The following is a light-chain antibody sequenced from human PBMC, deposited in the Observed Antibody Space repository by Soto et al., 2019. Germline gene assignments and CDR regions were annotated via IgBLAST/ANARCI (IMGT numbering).Light chain of an antibody. J-gene: IGKJ1*01. CDR2: GAS. V-gene: IGKV3-20*01. CDR3: QQYGSSPKT. CDR1: QSVSSY. Sequence: EIVLTQSPGTLSLSPGERATLSCRASQSVSSYLAWYQQKPGQAPRLLIYGASSRATGIPDRFSGSGSATDFTLTISRLEPEDFAVYYCQQYGSSPKTFGRGTKVDIK.